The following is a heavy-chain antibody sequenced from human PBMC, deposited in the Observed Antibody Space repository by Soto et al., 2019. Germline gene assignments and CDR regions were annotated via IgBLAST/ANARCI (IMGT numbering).Heavy chain of an antibody. CDR1: GYSFASYW. Sequence: GESLKLSCKGSGYSFASYWIGWVRQMPGKGLEWMGIIYPADSDTKYRPSFQGQVTISADKSISTAYLQWSSLKASDTAIYYCAFPYGHWLLGTYWGQGTLVTVSS. V-gene: IGHV5-51*01. J-gene: IGHJ4*02. CDR3: AFPYGHWLLGTY. D-gene: IGHD3-9*01. CDR2: IYPADSDT.